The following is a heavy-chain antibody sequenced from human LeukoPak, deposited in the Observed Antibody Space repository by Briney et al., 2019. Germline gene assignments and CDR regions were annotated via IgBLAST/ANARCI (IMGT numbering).Heavy chain of an antibody. CDR2: ISGSGGST. D-gene: IGHD2-2*01. V-gene: IGHV3-23*01. J-gene: IGHJ4*02. CDR1: GFTFSSYA. Sequence: GGSLRLSCAASGFTFSSYAMSWVRQAPGKGLEWVSAISGSGGSTYYADSVKGRFTISRDNSKNTLYLQMNSLRAEDTAVYYCAKRGVVVPAAISYYFDYWGQGTLVTVSS. CDR3: AKRGVVVPAAISYYFDY.